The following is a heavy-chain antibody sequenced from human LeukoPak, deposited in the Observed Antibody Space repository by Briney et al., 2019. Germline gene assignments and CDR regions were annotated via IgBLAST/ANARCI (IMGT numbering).Heavy chain of an antibody. J-gene: IGHJ3*02. D-gene: IGHD1-26*01. CDR2: ISGSGGST. CDR1: GFTVSSNY. V-gene: IGHV3-23*01. Sequence: PGGSLRLSCAASGFTVSSNYMTWVRQAPGKGLEWVSAISGSGGSTYYADSVKGRFTISRDNSKNTLYLQMNSLRAEDTAVYYCAKDLPPTTYSGSSHRGFDAFDIWGQGTMVTVSS. CDR3: AKDLPPTTYSGSSHRGFDAFDI.